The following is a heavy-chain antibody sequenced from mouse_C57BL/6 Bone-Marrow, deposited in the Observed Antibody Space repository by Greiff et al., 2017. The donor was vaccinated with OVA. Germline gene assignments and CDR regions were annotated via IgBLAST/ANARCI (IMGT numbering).Heavy chain of an antibody. CDR1: GYTFTSYG. Sequence: VKLMESGAELARPGASVKLSCKASGYTFTSYGISWVKQRTGQGLEWIGEIYPRSGNTYYNEKFKGKATLTADKSSSTAYMELRSLTSEDSAVYFCASYIWFAYWGQGTLVTVSA. CDR2: IYPRSGNT. J-gene: IGHJ3*01. V-gene: IGHV1-81*01. D-gene: IGHD1-3*01. CDR3: ASYIWFAY.